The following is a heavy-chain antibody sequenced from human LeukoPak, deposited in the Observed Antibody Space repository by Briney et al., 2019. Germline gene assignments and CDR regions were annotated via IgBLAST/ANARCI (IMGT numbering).Heavy chain of an antibody. CDR1: GGTFSSYA. J-gene: IGHJ4*02. CDR2: IIPILGIA. CDR3: ALHPYSGYEYYFDY. Sequence: ASVKVSCKASGGTFSSYAISWVRQAPGQGLEWMGRIIPILGIANYAQKFQGRVTITADKSTSTAYMELSSLRSEDTAVYYCALHPYSGYEYYFDYWGQGTLVTVSS. D-gene: IGHD5-12*01. V-gene: IGHV1-69*04.